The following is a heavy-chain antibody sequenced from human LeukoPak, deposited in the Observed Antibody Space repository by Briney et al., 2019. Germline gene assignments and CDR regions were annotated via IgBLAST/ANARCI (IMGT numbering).Heavy chain of an antibody. V-gene: IGHV3-11*01. Sequence: GGSLRLSCVASGFTFSDYYMSWIRQAPGKGLEWVSYISSSGSTIYYADSVKGRFTISRDNAKNSLYLQMNSLRAEDTAVYYCARDRNKQWLAPEGYCYYYYGMDVWGQGTTVTVSS. J-gene: IGHJ6*02. CDR1: GFTFSDYY. CDR2: ISSSGSTI. D-gene: IGHD6-19*01. CDR3: ARDRNKQWLAPEGYCYYYYGMDV.